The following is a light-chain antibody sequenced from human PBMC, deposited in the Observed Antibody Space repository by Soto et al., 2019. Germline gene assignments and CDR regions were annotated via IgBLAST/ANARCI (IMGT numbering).Light chain of an antibody. J-gene: IGKJ1*01. CDR3: QQYGTSPWT. CDR2: IAS. V-gene: IGKV3-20*01. Sequence: EIVLTQSPGTLSLFAGERATLSCRATQSVSSNYLAWYQQKPGQAPRLLIYIASRRATGIPDRVSGSGSGTDFTLTISRLEPEDFAVYYCQQYGTSPWTFGQGTKVEIK. CDR1: QSVSSNY.